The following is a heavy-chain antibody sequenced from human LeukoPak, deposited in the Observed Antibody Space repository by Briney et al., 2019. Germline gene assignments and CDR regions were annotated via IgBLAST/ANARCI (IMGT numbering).Heavy chain of an antibody. D-gene: IGHD3-22*01. J-gene: IGHJ5*02. Sequence: ASVKVSCKASGYTFTSYGISWVRQAPGQGLEWMGWISAYNGNTNYAQKLQGRVTMTTDTSTSTAYMELRSLRSDDTAVYYCARALRDYDSSGYYYVRIWFDPWGQGTLVTVSS. CDR3: ARALRDYDSSGYYYVRIWFDP. CDR1: GYTFTSYG. CDR2: ISAYNGNT. V-gene: IGHV1-18*01.